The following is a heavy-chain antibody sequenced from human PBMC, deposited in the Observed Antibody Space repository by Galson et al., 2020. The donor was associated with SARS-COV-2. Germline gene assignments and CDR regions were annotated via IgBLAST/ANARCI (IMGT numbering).Heavy chain of an antibody. D-gene: IGHD4-17*01. Sequence: SETLSLTCTVSGGSISSGDYYWSWIRQPPGKGLEWIGYIYYSGSTYYNPSLKSRVTISVDTSKNQFSLKLSSVTAADTAVYYCARGPNYGDYFGAFDIWGQGTMVTVSS. CDR1: GGSISSGDYY. CDR3: ARGPNYGDYFGAFDI. CDR2: IYYSGST. V-gene: IGHV4-30-4*01. J-gene: IGHJ3*02.